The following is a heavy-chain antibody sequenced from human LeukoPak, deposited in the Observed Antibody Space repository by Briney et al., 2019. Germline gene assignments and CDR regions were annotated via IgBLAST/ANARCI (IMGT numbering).Heavy chain of an antibody. D-gene: IGHD6-19*01. CDR1: GYSISTGYY. V-gene: IGHV4-61*01. Sequence: TSETLSLTCTVSGYSISTGYYWGWIRQPPGKGLEWIGYIYYSGSTNYNPSLKSRVTISVDTSKNQFSLKLSSVTAADTAVYYCARRNVGYRSGQLDYWGQGTLVTVSS. CDR2: IYYSGST. CDR3: ARRNVGYRSGQLDY. J-gene: IGHJ4*02.